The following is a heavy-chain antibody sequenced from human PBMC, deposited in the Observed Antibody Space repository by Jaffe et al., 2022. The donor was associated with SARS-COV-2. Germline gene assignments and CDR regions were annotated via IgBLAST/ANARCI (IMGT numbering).Heavy chain of an antibody. J-gene: IGHJ3*02. V-gene: IGHV4-39*01. D-gene: IGHD4-17*01. CDR2: IYYSGST. Sequence: QLQLQESGPGLVKPSETLSLTCTVSGGSISSSSYYWGWIRQPPGKGLEWIGSIYYSGSTYYNPSLKSRVTISVDTSKNQFSLKLSSVTAADTAVYYCASPTTVPPSDAFDIWGQGTMVTVSS. CDR3: ASPTTVPPSDAFDI. CDR1: GGSISSSSYY.